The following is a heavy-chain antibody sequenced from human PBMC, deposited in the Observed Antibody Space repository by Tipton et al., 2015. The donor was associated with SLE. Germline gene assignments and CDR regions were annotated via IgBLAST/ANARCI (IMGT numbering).Heavy chain of an antibody. CDR3: ARAGGGDSNWFDP. V-gene: IGHV4-61*03. CDR2: ISYTGGT. D-gene: IGHD2-21*01. CDR1: GDSITRSSFY. Sequence: TLSLTCTVSGDSITRSSFYWGWIRRPPGRGLECIGYISYTGGTRYNPSLESRVTISLDTSKNHFSLKLTSVTAADTAMYYCARAGGGDSNWFDPWGQGTLVTVSS. J-gene: IGHJ5*02.